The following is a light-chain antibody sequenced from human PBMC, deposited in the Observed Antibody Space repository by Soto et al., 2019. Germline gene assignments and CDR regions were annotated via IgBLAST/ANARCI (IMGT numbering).Light chain of an antibody. J-gene: IGKJ1*01. Sequence: DIVMTQSPDSLAVSLGERATINCKSSQSVLYSSNNKNYLAWYQQKPGQPPKLLIYWASTRDSGVPDRFSGSWSGTDFPLTISSLQAEDVAAYYCQQYYSSPTFGQGTKVEIK. CDR3: QQYYSSPT. CDR2: WAS. CDR1: QSVLYSSNNKNY. V-gene: IGKV4-1*01.